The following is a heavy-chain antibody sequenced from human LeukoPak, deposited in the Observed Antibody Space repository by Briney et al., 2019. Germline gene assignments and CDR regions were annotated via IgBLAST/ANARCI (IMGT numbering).Heavy chain of an antibody. CDR1: GFTFSRYS. CDR3: AELGITMIGGV. CDR2: ISSSGSTI. V-gene: IGHV3-48*04. J-gene: IGHJ6*04. Sequence: PGGSLGLSCAASGFTFSRYSMNWVRQAPGKGLEWVSYISSSGSTIYYADSVKGRFTISRDNAKNSLYLQMNSLRAEDTAVYYCAELGITMIGGVWGKGTTVTISS. D-gene: IGHD3-10*02.